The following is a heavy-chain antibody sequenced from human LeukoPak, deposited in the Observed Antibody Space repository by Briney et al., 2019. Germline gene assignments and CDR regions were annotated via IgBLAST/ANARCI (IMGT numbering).Heavy chain of an antibody. CDR1: GVTLSNYC. CDR2: IRESGGGT. J-gene: IGHJ4*02. D-gene: IGHD3-10*01. Sequence: GGSLRLSCVVSGVTLSNYCMSWVRQAPGKGLEWVSDIRESGGGTNYADSVKGRFTISRDNSLNTLYLQMNSLRAEDTAVYFCAKRGVVIRGVLVIGFHKEAYYFDYWGQGILVTVSS. CDR3: AKRGVVIRGVLVIGFHKEAYYFDY. V-gene: IGHV3-23*01.